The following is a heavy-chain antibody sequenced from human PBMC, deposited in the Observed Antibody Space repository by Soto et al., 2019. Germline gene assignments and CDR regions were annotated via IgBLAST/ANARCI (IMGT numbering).Heavy chain of an antibody. CDR3: ARVSSYCSSTSCPPSFDY. D-gene: IGHD2-2*01. Sequence: QVQLVQSGAEVKKPGASVKVSCKASGYTFTSYAMHWVRQAPGQRLEWMGWINAGNGNTKYSQKFQGRVTITRDTSASTAYMELSSLRSEDTAVYYCARVSSYCSSTSCPPSFDYWGQATLVTVSS. J-gene: IGHJ4*01. CDR2: INAGNGNT. V-gene: IGHV1-3*01. CDR1: GYTFTSYA.